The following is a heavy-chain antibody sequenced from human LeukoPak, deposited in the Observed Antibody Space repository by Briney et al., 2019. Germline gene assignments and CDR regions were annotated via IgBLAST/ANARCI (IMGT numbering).Heavy chain of an antibody. Sequence: GGSLRLSCAASGFTFSSYAMHWVRQAPGKGLEWVAVISYDGSNKYYADSVKGRFTISRDNSKNTLYLQMNSLRAEDTAVYYCAREGRYCSSTSCYHYYYYGMDVWGQGTTVTVSS. J-gene: IGHJ6*02. CDR3: AREGRYCSSTSCYHYYYYGMDV. CDR1: GFTFSSYA. D-gene: IGHD2-2*01. V-gene: IGHV3-30-3*01. CDR2: ISYDGSNK.